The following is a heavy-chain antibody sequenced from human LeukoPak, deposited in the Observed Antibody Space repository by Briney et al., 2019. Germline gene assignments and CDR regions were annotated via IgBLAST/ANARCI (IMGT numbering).Heavy chain of an antibody. CDR3: ARDERDGGGLKY. V-gene: IGHV3-23*01. Sequence: GSLRLSCAASGFTFSSYAMSWVRQAPGKGLEWVSAISGSGGSTYYADSVKGRFTISRDNSKNTLYLQMNSLRAEDTAVYYCARDERDGGGLKYWGQGTLVTVSS. CDR2: ISGSGGST. CDR1: GFTFSSYA. D-gene: IGHD3-16*01. J-gene: IGHJ4*02.